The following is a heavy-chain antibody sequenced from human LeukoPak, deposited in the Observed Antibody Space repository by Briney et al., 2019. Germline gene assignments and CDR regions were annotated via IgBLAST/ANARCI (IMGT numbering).Heavy chain of an antibody. D-gene: IGHD4-17*01. CDR1: GGSISSGDYY. CDR3: ARDYGNNWFDP. Sequence: SETLSLTCTVSGGSISSGDYYWSWIRQRPGRGLEWIGYIYYSGDTYYNPSLRSRVSISVDTSKNQFSLKLGSVTAADTAMYYCARDYGNNWFDPWGQGTLVTVSA. J-gene: IGHJ5*02. CDR2: IYYSGDT. V-gene: IGHV4-31*03.